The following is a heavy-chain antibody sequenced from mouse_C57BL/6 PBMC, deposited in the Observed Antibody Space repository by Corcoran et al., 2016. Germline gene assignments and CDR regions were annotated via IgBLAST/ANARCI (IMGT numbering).Heavy chain of an antibody. Sequence: QIQLVQSGPELKKPGETVKISCKASGYTFTTYGMDWVKQAPGKGLKGMGWLNTYSGVPTYADDFKGRFAFSLETSASTDDLQNNNLKNEDTATYFCARGDSFAYWGQGTLVTVSA. CDR1: GYTFTTYG. CDR3: ARGDSFAY. CDR2: LNTYSGVP. J-gene: IGHJ3*01. V-gene: IGHV9-3*01.